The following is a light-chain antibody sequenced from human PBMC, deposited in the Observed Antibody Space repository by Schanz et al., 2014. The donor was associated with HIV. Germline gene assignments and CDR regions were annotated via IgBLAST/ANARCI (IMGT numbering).Light chain of an antibody. CDR2: GVN. J-gene: IGLJ3*02. CDR3: CSYAGSSIWV. Sequence: QSVLTQPASVSGSPGQSITISCTGTSSDVGAYNGVSWWQQHLGKAPKILIHGVNNRPSGVSHRFSGSRSGITASLTISGLQAEDEADYYCCSYAGSSIWVFGGGTKLTV. V-gene: IGLV2-14*03. CDR1: SSDVGAYNG.